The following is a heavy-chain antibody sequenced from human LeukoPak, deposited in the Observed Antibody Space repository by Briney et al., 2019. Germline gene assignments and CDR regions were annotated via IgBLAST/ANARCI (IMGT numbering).Heavy chain of an antibody. J-gene: IGHJ4*02. CDR3: ASSYYYDSSGYLYYFDY. D-gene: IGHD3-22*01. CDR2: ISSSGSTI. CDR1: GFTFSDYY. V-gene: IGHV3-11*01. Sequence: GGSLRLSCAASGFTFSDYYMNWIRQAPGKGLEGVSYISSSGSTIYYADSVKGRFTISRDNAKNSLYLQMNSLRAEDTAVYYCASSYYYDSSGYLYYFDYWGQGTLVTVSS.